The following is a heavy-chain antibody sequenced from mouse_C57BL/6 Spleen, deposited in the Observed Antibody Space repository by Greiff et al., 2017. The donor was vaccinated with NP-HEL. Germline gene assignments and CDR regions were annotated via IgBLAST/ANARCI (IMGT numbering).Heavy chain of an antibody. V-gene: IGHV5-9*01. Sequence: DVHLVESGGGLVKPGGSLKLSCAASGFTFSSYTMSWVRQTPEKRLEWVATISGGGGNTYYPDSVKGRFTISRDNAKNTLYLQMSSLRSEDTALYDCARLKYYYGSSYYFDYWGQGTTLTVSS. J-gene: IGHJ2*01. CDR1: GFTFSSYT. D-gene: IGHD1-1*01. CDR3: ARLKYYYGSSYYFDY. CDR2: ISGGGGNT.